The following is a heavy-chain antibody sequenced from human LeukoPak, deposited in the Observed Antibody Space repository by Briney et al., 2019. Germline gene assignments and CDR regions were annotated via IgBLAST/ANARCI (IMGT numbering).Heavy chain of an antibody. CDR2: ISDSGGST. D-gene: IGHD3-10*01. CDR1: GFTFSSYA. J-gene: IGHJ3*02. Sequence: GGSLRLSCAASGFTFSSYAMSWVRQAPGKGLEWVSTISDSGGSTFYADSVKGRFSISRDNAKNSLYLQMNSPRAEDTAVYYCASYGSGSSDAFDIWGQGTMVIVSS. V-gene: IGHV3-23*01. CDR3: ASYGSGSSDAFDI.